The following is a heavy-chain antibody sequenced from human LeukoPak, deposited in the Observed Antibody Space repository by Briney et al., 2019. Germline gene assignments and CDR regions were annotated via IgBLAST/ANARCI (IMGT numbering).Heavy chain of an antibody. Sequence: SETLSLTCTVSGGSISSYYWSWIRQPPGKGLEWIGYIYYSGSTNYNPSLKSRVTISVDTSKNQFSLKLSSVTAADAAVYYCARGRTYNYYDSSGYFFDYWGQGTLVTVSS. D-gene: IGHD3-22*01. V-gene: IGHV4-59*01. J-gene: IGHJ4*02. CDR3: ARGRTYNYYDSSGYFFDY. CDR1: GGSISSYY. CDR2: IYYSGST.